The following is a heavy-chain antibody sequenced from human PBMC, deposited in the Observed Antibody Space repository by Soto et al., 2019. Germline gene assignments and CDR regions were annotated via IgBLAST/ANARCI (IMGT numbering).Heavy chain of an antibody. J-gene: IGHJ4*02. Sequence: SETLSLTCNVAGRSISRSNYHWGWIRQPPGKGLEWIGSVYYSGSTYYNPSLKSRVTISLDTSKNQFSLKLSSVTAADTAVYYCARTLNYYDSRGNPPRKDYWGQGTLVTVS. CDR2: VYYSGST. D-gene: IGHD3-22*01. V-gene: IGHV4-39*01. CDR3: ARTLNYYDSRGNPPRKDY. CDR1: GRSISRSNYH.